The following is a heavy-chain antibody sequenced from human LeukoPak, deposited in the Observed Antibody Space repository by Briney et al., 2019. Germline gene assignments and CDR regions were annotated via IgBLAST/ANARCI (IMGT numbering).Heavy chain of an antibody. CDR3: SKERPEEYYASGSYFDY. CDR2: ISGSGGST. J-gene: IGHJ4*02. V-gene: IGHV3-23*01. CDR1: GFTFSSYA. Sequence: QPGGSLRLSCAASGFTFSSYAMSWVRQAPGKGLEWVSAISGSGGSTYYADSVKGRFTISRDNSKYTVYLEMNSLRVEDTAMYYCSKERPEEYYASGSYFDYWGQGTLVTVSS. D-gene: IGHD3-10*01.